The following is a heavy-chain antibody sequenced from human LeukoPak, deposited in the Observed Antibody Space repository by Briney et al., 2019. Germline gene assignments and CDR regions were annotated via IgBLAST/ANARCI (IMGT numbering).Heavy chain of an antibody. CDR3: ATDGGPFDH. Sequence: GGSPRLSCVGSGFRFSGYWMSWVRQAPGKGLEWVANIKQDGSERYYVDSVKGRFTISRDNAKNSQYLQMNSLRVEDTAVYYCATDGGPFDHWGQGTLVTVSS. D-gene: IGHD3-3*01. CDR2: IKQDGSER. V-gene: IGHV3-7*01. CDR1: GFRFSGYW. J-gene: IGHJ4*02.